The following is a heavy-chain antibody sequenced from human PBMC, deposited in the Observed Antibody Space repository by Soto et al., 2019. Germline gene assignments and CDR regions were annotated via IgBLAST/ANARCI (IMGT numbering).Heavy chain of an antibody. CDR2: IYPDDSDI. V-gene: IGHV5-51*01. CDR3: ARQPYDFWSGSYTGSFYFDY. J-gene: IGHJ4*02. CDR1: GYSFSSYW. D-gene: IGHD3-3*01. Sequence: GESLKISCKGSGYSFSSYWIGWVRQMPGKGLEWMGIIYPDDSDIKYSPSFQGQVTISADKSIGTAYLQWSRLKASDTAIYYCARQPYDFWSGSYTGSFYFDYWGQGTPVTVSS.